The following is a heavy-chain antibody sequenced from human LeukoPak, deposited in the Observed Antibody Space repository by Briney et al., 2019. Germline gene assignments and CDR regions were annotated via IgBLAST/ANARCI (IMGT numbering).Heavy chain of an antibody. J-gene: IGHJ6*02. CDR1: GGTFNNYA. V-gene: IGHV1-69*04. Sequence: SVKLSCKASGGTFNNYAISWVRHPPGQGLELMGSIIPIPGIANYAQKFQGRVTITADKSTSTAYMELSSLRSEDTAVYYCASSGYYYDSSGSRNYYGMDVWGQGTTVTVSS. CDR3: ASSGYYYDSSGSRNYYGMDV. CDR2: IIPIPGIA. D-gene: IGHD3-22*01.